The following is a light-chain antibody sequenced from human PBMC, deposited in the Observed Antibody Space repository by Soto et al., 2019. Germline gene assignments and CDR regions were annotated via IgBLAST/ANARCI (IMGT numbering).Light chain of an antibody. CDR3: QQYGNSPLT. CDR2: SAS. Sequence: EIVLTQSPGTLSLSPGERATLSCRASQTVISSSLAWYQQKPGQAPRLLIYSASSRATGIPDRFSGSGSGTDFTLTIGRLEPEDFAVYYCQQYGNSPLTFGQGTRLEIK. V-gene: IGKV3-20*01. CDR1: QTVISSS. J-gene: IGKJ5*01.